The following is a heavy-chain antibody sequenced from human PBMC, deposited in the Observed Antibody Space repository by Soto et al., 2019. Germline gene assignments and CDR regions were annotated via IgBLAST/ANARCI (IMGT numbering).Heavy chain of an antibody. Sequence: SETLSLTCAVYGGSFSGYYWSWIRQPPGKGLEWIGEINHSGSTNYNPSLKSRVTISVDTSKNQFSLKLSSVTAADTAVYYCARGSFTIFGVVPSPNYYYYYMDVWGKGTTITVSS. D-gene: IGHD3-3*01. V-gene: IGHV4-34*01. CDR1: GGSFSGYY. J-gene: IGHJ6*03. CDR2: INHSGST. CDR3: ARGSFTIFGVVPSPNYYYYYMDV.